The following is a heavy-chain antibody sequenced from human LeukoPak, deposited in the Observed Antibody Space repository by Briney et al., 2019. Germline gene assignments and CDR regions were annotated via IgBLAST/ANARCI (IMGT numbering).Heavy chain of an antibody. J-gene: IGHJ4*02. CDR1: GDSISSYY. D-gene: IGHD1-26*01. CDR3: ASGVGATDY. CDR2: IYYSGST. V-gene: IGHV4-59*01. Sequence: SETLSLTCTVSGDSISSYYWSWIRQPPGKGLEWIGYIYYSGSTNYNPSLKSRVTISVDTSKNQFSLKLGSVTAADTAVYYCASGVGATDYWGQGTLVTVSS.